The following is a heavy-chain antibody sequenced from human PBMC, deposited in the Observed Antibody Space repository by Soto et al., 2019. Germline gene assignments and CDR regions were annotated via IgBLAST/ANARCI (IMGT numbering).Heavy chain of an antibody. CDR2: VSYHGTNK. D-gene: IGHD3-22*01. CDR3: ARGLPYDSSGYFFDY. V-gene: IGHV3-30*03. Sequence: GGSVRLSCAASGFTFSSYGMHWVREAPGKGLEWVALVSYHGTNKYYGDSVNGRFTISRDNSKNTLYLQMNNLRAEDTAVYYCARGLPYDSSGYFFDYWGQGTLVTVSS. CDR1: GFTFSSYG. J-gene: IGHJ4*02.